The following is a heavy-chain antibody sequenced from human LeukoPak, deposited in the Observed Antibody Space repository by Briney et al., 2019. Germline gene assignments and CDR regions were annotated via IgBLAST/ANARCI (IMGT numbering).Heavy chain of an antibody. J-gene: IGHJ4*02. CDR1: GFTFNNAW. CDR3: AKDSIAVTGTGYIDY. D-gene: IGHD6-19*01. V-gene: IGHV3-43D*03. CDR2: ISWDGAYT. Sequence: GGSLRLSCAASGFTFNNAWMSWVRQAPGKGLEWVSLISWDGAYTYYADSVKGRFTISRDNSKHSLYLQMNSLTAEDTALYYCAKDSIAVTGTGYIDYWGQGTLVTVSS.